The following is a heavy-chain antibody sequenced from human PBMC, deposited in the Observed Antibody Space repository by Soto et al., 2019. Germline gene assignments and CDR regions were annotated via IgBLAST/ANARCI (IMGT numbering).Heavy chain of an antibody. D-gene: IGHD2-2*01. V-gene: IGHV4-30-2*01. J-gene: IGHJ4*02. CDR2: IYHSGST. Sequence: QLQLQESGSGLVKPSQTLSLTCAVSGGSISSGGYSWSWIRQPPGKGLEWIGYIYHSGSTYYNPCRKCRVTISVDRSKYQCSLKRSSVTAGDTAVYYCARIPAYLGQGTLVNVCS. CDR1: GGSISSGGYS. CDR3: ARIPAY.